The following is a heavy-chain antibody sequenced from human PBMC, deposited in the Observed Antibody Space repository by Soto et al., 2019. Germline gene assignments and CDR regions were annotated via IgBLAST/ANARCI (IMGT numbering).Heavy chain of an antibody. V-gene: IGHV1-18*01. Sequence: GASMKGSFQGSCFTFSSFGFSRGRQAPGQRVELMGWIGAYNGNTNYAQKLQGRVTMTTDTSTSTAYMELRSLRSDDTAVYYCARDRRLTIFGVVSNYYGMDVWGQGTTVTVSS. CDR1: CFTFSSFG. CDR2: IGAYNGNT. CDR3: ARDRRLTIFGVVSNYYGMDV. D-gene: IGHD3-3*01. J-gene: IGHJ6*02.